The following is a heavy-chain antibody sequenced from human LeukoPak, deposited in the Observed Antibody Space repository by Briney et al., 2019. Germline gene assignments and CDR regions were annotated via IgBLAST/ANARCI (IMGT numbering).Heavy chain of an antibody. J-gene: IGHJ4*02. Sequence: NPGGSLRLSCAASGFTFSDYYMSWIRQAPGKGLEWISYISSSTYTNYADSVKGRFTISRDNAKNSMYLQMNSLRAEDTAVYYCARISGSYVFDYWGQGTLVTISS. CDR3: ARISGSYVFDY. V-gene: IGHV3-11*03. D-gene: IGHD1-26*01. CDR2: ISSSTYT. CDR1: GFTFSDYY.